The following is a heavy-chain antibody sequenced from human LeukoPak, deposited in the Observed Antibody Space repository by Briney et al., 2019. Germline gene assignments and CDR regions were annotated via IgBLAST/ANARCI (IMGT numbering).Heavy chain of an antibody. CDR2: IKQDGSET. Sequence: GSLRLSCAASGFTFTSYWMSWVRQAPGKGLEWVANIKQDGSETHYVDSLKGRFTISRDNAKNSLFLQMNSLTAEGTAVYSCARDGPFSSPTSGWFYPWGQGTLVTVSS. D-gene: IGHD1-1*01. V-gene: IGHV3-7*03. CDR3: ARDGPFSSPTSGWFYP. J-gene: IGHJ5*02. CDR1: GFTFTSYW.